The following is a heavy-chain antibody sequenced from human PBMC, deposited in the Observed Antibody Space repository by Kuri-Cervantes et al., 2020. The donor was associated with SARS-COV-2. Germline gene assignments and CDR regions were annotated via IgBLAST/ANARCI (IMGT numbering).Heavy chain of an antibody. CDR1: GFSLSTSGMC. J-gene: IGHJ4*02. V-gene: IGHV2-70*01. CDR3: ARIGSLDSSGYYSLGY. CDR2: IDWDDDK. D-gene: IGHD3-22*01. Sequence: SGPTLVKPTQTLTLTCTFSGFSLSTSGMCVSWIRQPPGKALEWLALIDWDDDKYYSTSLKTRLTISKDTSKNQVVLTMTNMDPADTATYYCARIGSLDSSGYYSLGYWGQGTLVTVSS.